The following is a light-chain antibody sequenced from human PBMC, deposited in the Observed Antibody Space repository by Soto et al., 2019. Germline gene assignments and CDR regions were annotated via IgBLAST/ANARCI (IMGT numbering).Light chain of an antibody. CDR2: GAS. Sequence: EIVMTQSPATLSVSPGERATLSCRASQSISSNLAWYQQRPGQAPRLLIYGASTRATGIPARFSGSGSGTEFTLTISSLQSEDFGVYYCQQYNKWPPGTFGQGTEVEIK. V-gene: IGKV3-15*01. J-gene: IGKJ1*01. CDR3: QQYNKWPPGT. CDR1: QSISSN.